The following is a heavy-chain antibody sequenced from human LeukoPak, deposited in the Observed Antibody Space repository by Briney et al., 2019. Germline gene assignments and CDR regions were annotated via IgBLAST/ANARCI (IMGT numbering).Heavy chain of an antibody. J-gene: IGHJ4*02. CDR3: SYDERPGYSGYGLDY. CDR1: GCSFTNYC. D-gene: IGHD5-12*01. Sequence: GGSLRLSCAVSGCSFTNYCLRWIRQAPGKGLEWVAVIWYDVSNKYYADSVKGRFTISRDNSNKTLYLQVNSLSTEDTAGYVCSYDERPGYSGYGLDYWGQGTLVTVSS. CDR2: IWYDVSNK. V-gene: IGHV3-33*06.